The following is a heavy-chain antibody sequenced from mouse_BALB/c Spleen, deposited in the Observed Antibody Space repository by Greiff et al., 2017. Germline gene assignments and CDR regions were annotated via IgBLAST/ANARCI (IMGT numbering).Heavy chain of an antibody. CDR3: ARSYDYDDGAWFAY. D-gene: IGHD2-4*01. CDR2: INPGSGGT. V-gene: IGHV1-54*01. CDR1: GYAFTNYL. Sequence: VQLQQSGAELVRPGTSVKVSCKASGYAFTNYLIEWVKQRPGQGLEWIGVINPGSGGTNYNEKFKGKATLTADKSSSTAYMQLSSLTSDDSAVYFCARSYDYDDGAWFAYWGQGTLVTVSA. J-gene: IGHJ3*01.